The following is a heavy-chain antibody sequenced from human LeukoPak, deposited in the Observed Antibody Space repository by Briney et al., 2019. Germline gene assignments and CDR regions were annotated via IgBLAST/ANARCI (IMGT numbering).Heavy chain of an antibody. D-gene: IGHD4-11*01. V-gene: IGHV1-24*01. Sequence: GASVKVSCKVSGYTLTELSMHWVRRAPGKGLEWMGGFDPEDGETIYAQKFQGRVTMTEDTSTDTAYMELSSLRSEDTAVYYCATATTDNYYYYYMDVWGKGTTVTVSS. CDR2: FDPEDGET. CDR3: ATATTDNYYYYYMDV. J-gene: IGHJ6*03. CDR1: GYTLTELS.